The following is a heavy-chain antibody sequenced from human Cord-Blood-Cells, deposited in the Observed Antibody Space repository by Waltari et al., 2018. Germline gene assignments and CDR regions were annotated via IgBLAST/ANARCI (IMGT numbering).Heavy chain of an antibody. D-gene: IGHD1-26*01. V-gene: IGHV1-2*02. CDR1: GYTFTGYY. J-gene: IGHJ3*02. Sequence: QVQLVQSGAEVKKPGASVKVSCKASGYTFTGYYMHWVRQAPGQGLEWRGWVNPNSGGTNYAQKCQGRVTMTRDTSISTAYMELSRLRSDDTAVYYCARKSGSDQGAFDIWGQGTMVTVSS. CDR3: ARKSGSDQGAFDI. CDR2: VNPNSGGT.